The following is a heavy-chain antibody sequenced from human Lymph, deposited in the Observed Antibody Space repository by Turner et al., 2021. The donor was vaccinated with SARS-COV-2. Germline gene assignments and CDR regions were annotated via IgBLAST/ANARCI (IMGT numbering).Heavy chain of an antibody. CDR2: ISYSGST. CDR3: AIRRWLRGPIDY. V-gene: IGHV4-39*02. CDR1: GGSISSSSYY. J-gene: IGHJ4*02. D-gene: IGHD5-12*01. Sequence: QLQLQESGPGLVKPSETLSLTCTVSGGSISSSSYYWGWIRQPPGKGLEWIGSISYSGSTYYNPSLKSRVTISVDTSKNHFSRKRSSVTAADTALYYCAIRRWLRGPIDYWGQGTLVTVSS.